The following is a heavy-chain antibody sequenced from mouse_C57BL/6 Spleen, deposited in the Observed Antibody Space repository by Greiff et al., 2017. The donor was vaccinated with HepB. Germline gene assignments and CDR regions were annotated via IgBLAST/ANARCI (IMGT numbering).Heavy chain of an antibody. CDR3: TRSSYIYFDY. Sequence: VQLQQSGAELVGPGASVKLSCTASGFNIKDDYMHWVKQRPEQGLEWIGWIDPENGDTEYASKFQGKATITADTSSNTAYLQLSSLTSEDTAVYYCTRSSYIYFDYWGQGTTLTVSS. CDR1: GFNIKDDY. CDR2: IDPENGDT. V-gene: IGHV14-4*01. J-gene: IGHJ2*01. D-gene: IGHD1-1*01.